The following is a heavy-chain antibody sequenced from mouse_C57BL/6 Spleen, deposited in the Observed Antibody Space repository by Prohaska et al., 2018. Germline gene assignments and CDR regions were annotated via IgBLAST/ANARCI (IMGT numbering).Heavy chain of an antibody. Sequence: LKISCKASGYTFTDYYMNWVKQSNGKSLEWIGDINPNNGGTSYNQKVKGKATFTVDKSSSTAYMELRSLTSEVSAVYYCAREVDSSGNYWGQGTTLTVSS. CDR2: INPNNGGT. D-gene: IGHD3-2*02. CDR3: AREVDSSGNY. V-gene: IGHV1-26*01. J-gene: IGHJ2*01. CDR1: GYTFTDYY.